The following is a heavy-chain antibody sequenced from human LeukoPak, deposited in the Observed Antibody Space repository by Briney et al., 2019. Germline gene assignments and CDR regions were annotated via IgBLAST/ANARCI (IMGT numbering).Heavy chain of an antibody. CDR3: ARTPKGGYPSDV. D-gene: IGHD5-18*01. J-gene: IGHJ6*04. V-gene: IGHV5-10-1*01. CDR1: GYSFTSYW. Sequence: GESLKISCKGSGYSFTSYWISWVRQMPGKGLEWMGRIDPSDSYANYSPSFQGHVTISADKSISTAYLQWSSLKASDTAMYYCARTPKGGYPSDVWGKGTTVTVSS. CDR2: IDPSDSYA.